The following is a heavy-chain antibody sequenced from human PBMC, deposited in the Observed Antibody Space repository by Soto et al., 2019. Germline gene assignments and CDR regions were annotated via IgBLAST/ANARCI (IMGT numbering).Heavy chain of an antibody. CDR3: ASGYAGVTTADNWYFDL. CDR2: IYYSGST. D-gene: IGHD3-16*01. Sequence: SETLSLTCPVSGGSISSSSYYWGWIRQPPGKGLEWIGSIYYSGSTYYNPSLKSRVTISVDTSKNQFSLKLSSVTAADTAVYYCASGYAGVTTADNWYFDLWGRGTLVTVSS. J-gene: IGHJ2*01. V-gene: IGHV4-39*01. CDR1: GGSISSSSYY.